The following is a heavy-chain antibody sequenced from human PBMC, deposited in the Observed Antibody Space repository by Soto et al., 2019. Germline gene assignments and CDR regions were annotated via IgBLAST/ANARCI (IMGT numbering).Heavy chain of an antibody. J-gene: IGHJ3*02. CDR2: ISYDGSNK. V-gene: IGHV3-30-3*01. D-gene: IGHD3-3*01. CDR3: AGPSSIFGGRGAFDI. CDR1: GFTFSSYA. Sequence: QVQLVESGGGVVQPGRSLRLSCAAYGFTFSSYAMHWVRQAPGKGLEWVAVISYDGSNKYYADSVKGRFTISRDNSKNTLYLQMNSLRAEDTAVYYCAGPSSIFGGRGAFDIWGQGTMVTVSS.